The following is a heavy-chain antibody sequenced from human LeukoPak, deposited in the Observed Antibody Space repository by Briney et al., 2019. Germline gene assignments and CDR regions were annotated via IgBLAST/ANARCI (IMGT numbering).Heavy chain of an antibody. CDR1: GGSISSYY. J-gene: IGHJ3*02. CDR3: AREATGTGDSSGYYPQDAFDI. D-gene: IGHD3-22*01. V-gene: IGHV4-59*01. CDR2: IYYSGST. Sequence: SETLSLTCTVSGGSISSYYWSWIRQPPGKGLEWIGYIYYSGSTNYNPSLKSQVTISVDTSKNQFSLKLSSVTAADTAVYYCAREATGTGDSSGYYPQDAFDIWGQGTMVTVSS.